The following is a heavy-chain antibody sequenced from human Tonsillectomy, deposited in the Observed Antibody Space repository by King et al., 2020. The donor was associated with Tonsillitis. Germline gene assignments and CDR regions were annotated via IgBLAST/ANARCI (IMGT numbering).Heavy chain of an antibody. D-gene: IGHD6-19*01. J-gene: IGHJ4*02. Sequence: VQLVESGGGLVQPGGSLRLSCSASVFTFSSYAMHWVRQAPGKGLEYGSAISSKGGSTYYADSVKGRFTISRDNSKNTLYLQMSSLRAEDTAVYYCVKDDSGWYVRYFDYWGQGTLVTVSS. CDR3: VKDDSGWYVRYFDY. V-gene: IGHV3-64D*06. CDR1: VFTFSSYA. CDR2: ISSKGGST.